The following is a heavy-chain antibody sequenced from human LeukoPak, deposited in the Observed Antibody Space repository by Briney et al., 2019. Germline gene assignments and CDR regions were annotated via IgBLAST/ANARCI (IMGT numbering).Heavy chain of an antibody. J-gene: IGHJ4*02. V-gene: IGHV4-59*12. CDR2: IYYSGSA. CDR3: GRDLEENGVTH. Sequence: SETLSLTCTVSGGSISSYYWSWIRQPPGKGLEWIGYIYYSGSANYNPSLTSRVTMSVDTSKNEFSLRVNSVTAADTAVYYCGRDLEENGVTHWGLGTLVTVSS. D-gene: IGHD4-17*01. CDR1: GGSISSYY.